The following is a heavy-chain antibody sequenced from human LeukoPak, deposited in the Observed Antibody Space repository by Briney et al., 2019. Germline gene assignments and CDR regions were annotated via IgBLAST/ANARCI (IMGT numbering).Heavy chain of an antibody. CDR3: ARSARDCSGGSCYSDY. CDR1: GYTFTSYY. J-gene: IGHJ4*02. Sequence: ASVKVSCKACGYTFTSYYMHWVRQAPGQGLEWMGVINPSGGSTGYAQKFQGRVTMTRDTSTSTVYMELSSVRSEDTAVYYCARSARDCSGGSCYSDYWGQGTLVTVSS. CDR2: INPSGGST. D-gene: IGHD2-15*01. V-gene: IGHV1-46*01.